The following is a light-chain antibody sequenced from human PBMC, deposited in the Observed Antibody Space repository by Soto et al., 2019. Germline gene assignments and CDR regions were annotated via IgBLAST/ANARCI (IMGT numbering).Light chain of an antibody. CDR2: GAS. V-gene: IGKV3-20*01. J-gene: IGKJ4*01. CDR1: QTVSNTY. CDR3: QQYGALPPT. Sequence: EIVLTQFPGALSLSPGERVTLSCRASQTVSNTYLAWYQQKSGQAPKFLIYGASNRATGIPDRLSGSGSGTDFTLTISRLEPEEFAVYYCQQYGALPPTFGGGTKVEIK.